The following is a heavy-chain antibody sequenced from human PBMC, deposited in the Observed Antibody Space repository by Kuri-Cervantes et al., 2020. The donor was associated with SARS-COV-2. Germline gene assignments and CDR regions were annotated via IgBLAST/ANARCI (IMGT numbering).Heavy chain of an antibody. J-gene: IGHJ6*03. CDR2: INHSGST. CDR1: GGSISGSGYY. CDR3: ARERCSSTSCYARGVYYYYYMDV. D-gene: IGHD2-2*01. Sequence: ESLKISCTASGGSISGSGYYWSWIRQPPGKGLEWIGEINHSGSTNYNPSLKSRVTISVDTSKNQFSLKLSSVTAADTAVYYCARERCSSTSCYARGVYYYYYMDVWGKGTTVTVSS. V-gene: IGHV4-39*07.